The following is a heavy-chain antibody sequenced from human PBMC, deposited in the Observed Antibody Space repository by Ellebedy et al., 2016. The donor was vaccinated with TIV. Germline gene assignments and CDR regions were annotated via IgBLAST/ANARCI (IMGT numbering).Heavy chain of an antibody. CDR2: FYSGGNT. D-gene: IGHD4-11*01. Sequence: PGGSLRLSCTASGFTVSSNYMNWVRQAPGKGLEGVSVFYSGGNTYYADSVKGRFTISRDNSKNTVYLQMNSLRAEDTAAYYCAREVYSSTWYDCWGQGTLVTVSS. CDR3: AREVYSSTWYDC. J-gene: IGHJ5*01. V-gene: IGHV3-53*01. CDR1: GFTVSSNY.